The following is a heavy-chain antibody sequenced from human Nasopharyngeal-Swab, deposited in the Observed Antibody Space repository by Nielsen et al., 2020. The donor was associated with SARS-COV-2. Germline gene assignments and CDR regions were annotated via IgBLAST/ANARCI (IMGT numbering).Heavy chain of an antibody. J-gene: IGHJ6*03. V-gene: IGHV4-34*01. D-gene: IGHD3-10*01. CDR1: GGSFTGYY. Sequence: SETLSLTCAVYGGSFTGYYWSWIRQPPGKGLEWIGEINHSGSTNYNPSLKSRVTISVDTSKNQFSLKLTSVTAADTAVYYCARGRRTMVRGIIISRYYSYSMDVWGKGTTVTVSS. CDR2: INHSGST. CDR3: ARGRRTMVRGIIISRYYSYSMDV.